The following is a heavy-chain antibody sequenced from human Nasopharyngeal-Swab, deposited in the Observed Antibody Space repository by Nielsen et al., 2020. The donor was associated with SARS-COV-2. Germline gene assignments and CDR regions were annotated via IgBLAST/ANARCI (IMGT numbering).Heavy chain of an antibody. CDR2: ISWNSDKI. CDR1: GFTFDDYV. CDR3: AKQKRLGLASDPYFYGLDV. D-gene: IGHD1-7*01. J-gene: IGHJ6*02. V-gene: IGHV3-9*01. Sequence: SLKISCVAAGFTFDDYVMYWVRQAPGKGREWVSSISWNSDKIYYADSVKGRFTISRDNAKNSLYLQMNNLRTEDTAFYYCAKQKRLGLASDPYFYGLDVWGLGTTVTVSS.